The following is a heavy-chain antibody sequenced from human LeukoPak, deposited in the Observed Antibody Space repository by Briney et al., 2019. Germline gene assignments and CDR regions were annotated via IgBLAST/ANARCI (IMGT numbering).Heavy chain of an antibody. V-gene: IGHV1-8*01. D-gene: IGHD3-3*01. Sequence: ASVKVSCKASGYTFTSSGINWVRQATGQGLEWMGWMNSSSGNTGYAQKFQGRLTMTRNTSISTAYMELSSLTSEDTAVYYCARVTTISSYYRSLSSWGQGTLVTVSS. J-gene: IGHJ5*02. CDR2: MNSSSGNT. CDR1: GYTFTSSG. CDR3: ARVTTISSYYRSLSS.